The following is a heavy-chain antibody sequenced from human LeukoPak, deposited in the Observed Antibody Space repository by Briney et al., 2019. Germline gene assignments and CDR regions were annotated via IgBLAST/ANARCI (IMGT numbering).Heavy chain of an antibody. J-gene: IGHJ4*02. D-gene: IGHD6-13*01. V-gene: IGHV4-31*03. Sequence: PPQTLSLTCTVSGGSISSGGYYWSWIRQHPGKGLEWIGYIYYSGSTYYNPSLKSRITISVDTSTNQFSLKLSSVTAADTAVYYCARGGSIAAAGYYFDYWGQGTLVTVSS. CDR1: GGSISSGGYY. CDR3: ARGGSIAAAGYYFDY. CDR2: IYYSGST.